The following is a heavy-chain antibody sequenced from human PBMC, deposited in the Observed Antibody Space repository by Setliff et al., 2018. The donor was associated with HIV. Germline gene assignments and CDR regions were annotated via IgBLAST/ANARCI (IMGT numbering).Heavy chain of an antibody. V-gene: IGHV1-18*01. Sequence: AASVKVSCKASGYTFTSYDISWVRQAPGQGLEWMGGISAYNGNTNYAQKLQGRVTMTTHTSTSTAYMELRSLRSDDTAVYYCAREIGDYYDSSGYYPHTDYYYGMDVWGQGTTVTVSS. J-gene: IGHJ6*02. CDR1: GYTFTSYD. CDR3: AREIGDYYDSSGYYPHTDYYYGMDV. D-gene: IGHD3-22*01. CDR2: ISAYNGNT.